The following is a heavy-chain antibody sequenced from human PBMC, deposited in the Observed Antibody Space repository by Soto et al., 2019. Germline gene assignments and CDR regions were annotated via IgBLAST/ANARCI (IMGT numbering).Heavy chain of an antibody. D-gene: IGHD3-16*02. CDR3: ARQEGYYDYIWGSYRLNWFDP. CDR2: TYPGDSDT. Sequence: GESLKISCKGSGYSFTSYWIGWVRQMPGKGLEWMGITYPGDSDTRYSPSFQGQVTISADKSISTAYLQWSSLKASDTAMYYCARQEGYYDYIWGSYRLNWFDPWGQGTLVTVSS. CDR1: GYSFTSYW. J-gene: IGHJ5*02. V-gene: IGHV5-51*01.